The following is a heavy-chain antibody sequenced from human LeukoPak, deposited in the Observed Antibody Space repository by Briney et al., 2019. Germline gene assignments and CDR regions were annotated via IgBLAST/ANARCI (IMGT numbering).Heavy chain of an antibody. J-gene: IGHJ4*02. D-gene: IGHD3-10*01. CDR1: GYTFTSYG. CDR3: ARDRGTEFGEAFFDY. Sequence: SVKVSCKASGYTFTSYGISWVRQAPGQGLEWMGGIIPIFGTANYAQKFQGRVTITTDESTSTAYMELSSLRSEDTAVYYCARDRGTEFGEAFFDYWGQGTLVTVSS. CDR2: IIPIFGTA. V-gene: IGHV1-69*05.